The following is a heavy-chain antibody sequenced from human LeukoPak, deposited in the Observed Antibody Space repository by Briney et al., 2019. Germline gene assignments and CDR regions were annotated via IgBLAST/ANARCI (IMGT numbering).Heavy chain of an antibody. D-gene: IGHD2-21*02. V-gene: IGHV4-59*08. Sequence: SETLTLTGTVSGGSISSYYWSWIRQPPGKGLEWIGYIYYSGSTNYNPSLKSRVTISVDTSKNQFSLKLSSVTAADTAVYYCARRNWRLGYYFDYWGQGTLVTVSS. CDR3: ARRNWRLGYYFDY. CDR1: GGSISSYY. J-gene: IGHJ4*02. CDR2: IYYSGST.